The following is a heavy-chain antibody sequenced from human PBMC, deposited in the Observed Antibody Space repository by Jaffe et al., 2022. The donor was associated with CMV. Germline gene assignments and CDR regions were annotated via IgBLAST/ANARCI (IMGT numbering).Heavy chain of an antibody. CDR2: IYYSGST. D-gene: IGHD3-22*01. Sequence: QVQLQESGPGLVKPSETLSLTCTVSGGSISSYYWSWIRQPPGKGLEWIGYIYYSGSTNYNPSLKSRVTISVDTSKNQFSLKLSSVTAADTAVYYCARQLPNDRVDYWGQGTLVTVSS. CDR3: ARQLPNDRVDY. J-gene: IGHJ4*02. V-gene: IGHV4-59*08. CDR1: GGSISSYY.